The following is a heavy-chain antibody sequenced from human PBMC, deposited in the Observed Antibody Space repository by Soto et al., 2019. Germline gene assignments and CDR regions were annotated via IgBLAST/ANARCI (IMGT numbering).Heavy chain of an antibody. CDR3: ARGPNRRITMVRGVRAYFDY. J-gene: IGHJ4*02. V-gene: IGHV3-21*01. CDR1: GFTFSSYS. Sequence: GGSLRLSCAASGFTFSSYSMNWVRQAPGKGLEWVSSISSSSSYIYYADSVKGRFTISRDNAKNSLYLQMNSLRAEDTAVYYCARGPNRRITMVRGVRAYFDYWGQGTLDTVSS. CDR2: ISSSSSYI. D-gene: IGHD3-10*01.